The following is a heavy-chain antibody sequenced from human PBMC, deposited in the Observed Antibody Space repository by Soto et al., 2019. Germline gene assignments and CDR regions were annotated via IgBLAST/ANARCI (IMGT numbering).Heavy chain of an antibody. CDR2: IDPSDSYT. CDR1: GYSFTSYW. V-gene: IGHV5-10-1*01. CDR3: ARLSSSWSTLPSTYYYNYGMDV. Sequence: GESLKISCKGSGYSFTSYWISWVRQMPGKGLEWMGRIDPSDSYTNYSPSFQGHVTISADKSISTAYLQWSSLKASGTAMYYCARLSSSWSTLPSTYYYNYGMDVWGQGTTVTVS. D-gene: IGHD6-13*01. J-gene: IGHJ6*02.